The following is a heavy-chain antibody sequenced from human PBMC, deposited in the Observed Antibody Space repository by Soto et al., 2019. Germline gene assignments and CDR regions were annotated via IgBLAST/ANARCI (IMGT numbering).Heavy chain of an antibody. V-gene: IGHV4-59*01. CDR1: GGSISSYF. J-gene: IGHJ5*02. D-gene: IGHD6-19*01. Sequence: QVQLQESGPGLVKPSETLSLTCTVSGGSISSYFWSWIRQPPGKGLEWIGYIYYSESTNYNPSLKSRVTISVDTSKNQCSLKLSSVTAADTAVYYCARDRGLGSGWYGWFDPWGQGTLVTVS. CDR2: IYYSEST. CDR3: ARDRGLGSGWYGWFDP.